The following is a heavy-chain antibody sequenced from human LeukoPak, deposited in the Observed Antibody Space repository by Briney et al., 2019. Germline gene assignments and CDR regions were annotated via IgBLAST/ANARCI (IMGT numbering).Heavy chain of an antibody. CDR2: IIPIFGTA. CDR3: ARGGEGYCSSTSCYPSWFDP. V-gene: IGHV1-69*05. J-gene: IGHJ5*02. CDR1: GGTFSSYA. Sequence: ASVKVSCKASGGTFSSYAISWVRQAPGQGLEWMGGIIPIFGTANYAQKFQGRVTITTDESTSTAYMELSSLRSEDTAVYYCARGGEGYCSSTSCYPSWFDPWGQGTLVTVSS. D-gene: IGHD2-2*01.